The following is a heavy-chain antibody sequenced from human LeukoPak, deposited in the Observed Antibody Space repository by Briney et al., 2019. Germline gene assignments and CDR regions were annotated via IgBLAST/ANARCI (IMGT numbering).Heavy chain of an antibody. CDR3: ARGTSERVYGALDI. V-gene: IGHV3-30*03. J-gene: IGHJ3*02. CDR2: ISYDGNNK. Sequence: PGGSLRLSCAASGLTFTSNALNWVRQAPGKGLEWVAIISYDGNNKCYADSVKGRFTISRDNSKNTLYLEMNSLRTEDTAVYYCARGTSERVYGALDIWGQGTRVTVS. CDR1: GLTFTSNA. D-gene: IGHD3-10*02.